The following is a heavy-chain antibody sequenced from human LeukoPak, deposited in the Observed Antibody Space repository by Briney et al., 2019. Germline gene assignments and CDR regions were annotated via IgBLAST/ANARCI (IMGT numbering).Heavy chain of an antibody. Sequence: GGSLRLSCAASGSTFSSYSMNWVRQAPGKGLEWVSSISSSSSYIYYADSVKGRFTVSRDNTKNSLYLQMNSLRVEDTAFYYCARDDLLHRNWFDPWGQGTLVTVSS. D-gene: IGHD3-22*01. J-gene: IGHJ5*02. CDR3: ARDDLLHRNWFDP. CDR1: GSTFSSYS. V-gene: IGHV3-21*04. CDR2: ISSSSSYI.